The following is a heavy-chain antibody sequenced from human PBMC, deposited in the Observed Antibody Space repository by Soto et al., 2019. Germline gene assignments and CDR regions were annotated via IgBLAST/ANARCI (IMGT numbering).Heavy chain of an antibody. CDR3: ARRLYSMSSLIFDY. D-gene: IGHD6-6*01. J-gene: IGHJ4*02. CDR2: LYYSGST. V-gene: IGHV4-39*01. CDR1: GGSISSSSYY. Sequence: QLQLQESGPGLVKPSETLSLTCTVSGGSISSSSYYWGWIRQPPGKGLEWIGSLYYSGSTYYNPSLKSRVTISVDTSKTQFALMLSSVTAADTAVYYCARRLYSMSSLIFDYWGQGTLVTVSS.